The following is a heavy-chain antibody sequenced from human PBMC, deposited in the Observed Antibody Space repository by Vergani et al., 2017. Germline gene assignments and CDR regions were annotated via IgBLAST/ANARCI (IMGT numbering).Heavy chain of an antibody. Sequence: EVQLLQSGGGVIQPGGSVRLSCAASGFTFSACPMTWVRQAPGKGLEWVSAISGSGGSTYYADSVKGRFTISRDNSKNTLYLQMNSLRAEDTAVYYCAKFKSSSWYRTYFDYWGQGTLVTVSS. J-gene: IGHJ4*02. CDR3: AKFKSSSWYRTYFDY. V-gene: IGHV3-23*01. CDR1: GFTFSACP. D-gene: IGHD6-13*01. CDR2: ISGSGGST.